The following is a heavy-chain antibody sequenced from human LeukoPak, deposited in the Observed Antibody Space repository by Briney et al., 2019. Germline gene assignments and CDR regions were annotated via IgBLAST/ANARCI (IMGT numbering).Heavy chain of an antibody. CDR1: GYTFTGHY. CDR2: INPNSGDR. D-gene: IGHD6-19*01. V-gene: IGHV1-2*02. Sequence: EASVKVSCKASGYTFTGHYMHWARQAPGQGLEWLGWINPNSGDRNSAQKFQGRVTMTRDTSICTVYMELSRLGRDDTAVYYCAREGWDQRDTAAFDHWGQGTLVTVSS. CDR3: AREGWDQRDTAAFDH. J-gene: IGHJ4*02.